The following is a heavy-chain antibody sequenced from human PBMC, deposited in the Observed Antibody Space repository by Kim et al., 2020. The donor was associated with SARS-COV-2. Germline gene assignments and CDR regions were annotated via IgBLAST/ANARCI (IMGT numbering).Heavy chain of an antibody. D-gene: IGHD5-12*01. J-gene: IGHJ4*02. CDR2: INTNTGNP. CDR3: ARVGVVEMATIPFDY. CDR1: GYTFTSYA. V-gene: IGHV7-4-1*02. Sequence: ASVKVSCKASGYTFTSYAMNWVRQAPGQGLEWMGWINTNTGNPTYAQGFTGRFVFSLDTSVSTAYLQISSLKAEDTAVYYCARVGVVEMATIPFDYWGQGTLVTVSS.